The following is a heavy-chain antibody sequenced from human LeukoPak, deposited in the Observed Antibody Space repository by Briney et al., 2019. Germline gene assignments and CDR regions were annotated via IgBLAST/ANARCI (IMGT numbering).Heavy chain of an antibody. CDR3: ASLKAYYDFWSGYYS. D-gene: IGHD3-3*01. CDR1: GGTFSSYA. J-gene: IGHJ4*02. Sequence: GASVKVSCKASGGTFSSYAISWVRQAPGQGLEWMGGIIPIFGTANYAQKFQGRVTITADKSTSTAYMELSSLRSEGTAVYYCASLKAYYDFWSGYYSWGQGTLVTVSS. CDR2: IIPIFGTA. V-gene: IGHV1-69*06.